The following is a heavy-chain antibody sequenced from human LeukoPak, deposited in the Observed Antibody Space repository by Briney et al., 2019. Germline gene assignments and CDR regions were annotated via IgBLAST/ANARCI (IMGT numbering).Heavy chain of an antibody. CDR3: ARGVRRDFWSGPAMRIFDY. CDR2: INHSGST. Sequence: SETLSLTCAVYGGSFSSYYWSWIRQPPGKGLEWMWEINHSGSTNYNPSLKSRVTISVDTSKNQFSLRLSSVTAADTAVYYCARGVRRDFWSGPAMRIFDYWGQGTLVTVSS. D-gene: IGHD3-3*01. V-gene: IGHV4-34*01. J-gene: IGHJ4*02. CDR1: GGSFSSYY.